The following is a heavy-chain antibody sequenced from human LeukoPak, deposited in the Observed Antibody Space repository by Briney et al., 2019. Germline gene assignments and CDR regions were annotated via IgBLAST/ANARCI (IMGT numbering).Heavy chain of an antibody. D-gene: IGHD3-16*02. V-gene: IGHV4-39*07. CDR3: ARDVRLGELSSPDFDY. J-gene: IGHJ4*02. CDR1: GGSISSSSYY. Sequence: PSETLSLTCTVSGGSISSSSYYWGWIRQPPGKGLEWIGSIYYSGSTYYNPSLKSRVTISVDTSKNQSSLKLSSVTAADTAVYYCARDVRLGELSSPDFDYWGQGTLVTVSS. CDR2: IYYSGST.